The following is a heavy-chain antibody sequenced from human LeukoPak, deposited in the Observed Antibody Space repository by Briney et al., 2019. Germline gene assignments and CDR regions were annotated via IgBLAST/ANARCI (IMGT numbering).Heavy chain of an antibody. V-gene: IGHV3-30*04. J-gene: IGHJ1*01. CDR3: AREGYRGNYYDSSGYYENFQH. CDR1: GFTFSSYA. Sequence: GGSLRLSCAASGFTFSSYAMHWVRQAPGKGLEWVAVISYDGSNKYYADSVKGRFTISRDNSKNTLYLQMNSLRAEDTAVYYCAREGYRGNYYDSSGYYENFQHWGQGTLVTVSS. CDR2: ISYDGSNK. D-gene: IGHD3-22*01.